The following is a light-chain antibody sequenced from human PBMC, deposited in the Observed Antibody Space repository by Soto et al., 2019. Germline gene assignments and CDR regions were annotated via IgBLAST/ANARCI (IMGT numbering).Light chain of an antibody. J-gene: IGKJ3*01. V-gene: IGKV3-11*01. CDR2: DAS. CDR1: QSVNSY. CDR3: QQRSDWPPFT. Sequence: EIVLTQSPAPLSLSPGERATLSCRASQSVNSYLAWYQQKPGQAPRLLIYDASNRATGIRARISGSGSGADFSLTISSLEPKDFAVYYCQQRSDWPPFTFGPGTKVDIK.